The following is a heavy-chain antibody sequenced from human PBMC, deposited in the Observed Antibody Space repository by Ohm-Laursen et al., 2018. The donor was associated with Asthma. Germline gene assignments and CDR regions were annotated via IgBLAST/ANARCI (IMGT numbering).Heavy chain of an antibody. J-gene: IGHJ4*02. CDR2: ISWNSGSI. V-gene: IGHV3-9*01. CDR1: GFTFDDYA. D-gene: IGHD3-3*01. Sequence: SLRLSCTASGFTFDDYAMHWVRQAPGKGLEWVSGISWNSGSIGYADSVKGRFTISRDNAKNSLYLQMNSLRAEDTALYYCAKDMDDFWSGPFDYWGQGTLVTVSS. CDR3: AKDMDDFWSGPFDY.